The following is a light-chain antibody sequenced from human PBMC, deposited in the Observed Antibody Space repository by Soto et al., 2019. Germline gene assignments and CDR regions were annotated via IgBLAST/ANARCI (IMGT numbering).Light chain of an antibody. Sequence: EIVLTQSPGTLSFSPGERATLTCRASQSVTSSYLAWFQQKPGQAPRLLIYGASSRATGIPDRFSGSGSGTDFTLTISRLEPEDFEVYYCQQYGNSPFTFGPGTKVDFK. V-gene: IGKV3-20*01. J-gene: IGKJ3*01. CDR2: GAS. CDR1: QSVTSSY. CDR3: QQYGNSPFT.